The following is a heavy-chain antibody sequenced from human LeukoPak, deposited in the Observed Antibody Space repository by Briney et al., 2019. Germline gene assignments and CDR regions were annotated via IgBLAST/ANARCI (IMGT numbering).Heavy chain of an antibody. D-gene: IGHD2-2*01. Sequence: PGRSLRLSCAASGFTFRNFGMHWVRQAPGKGLEWVAVIWYDGNNKYYADSVKGRFTISRDNSKNTLYLQMKSLRAEDTAVYYCARDYHGFDYWGQGTLVTVSS. J-gene: IGHJ4*02. CDR1: GFTFRNFG. CDR3: ARDYHGFDY. V-gene: IGHV3-33*01. CDR2: IWYDGNNK.